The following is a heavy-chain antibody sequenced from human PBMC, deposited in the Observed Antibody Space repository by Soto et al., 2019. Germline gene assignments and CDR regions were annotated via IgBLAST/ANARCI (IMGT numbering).Heavy chain of an antibody. Sequence: VQLVQSGAEVKKTGSSVKVSCKASGGTFNKFAFSWVRQAPGQGFEGMGGIIPVFRSANYAQRFRGRITITADESPSTVYLYLNDLRSDATAVYYCARRYCASDNCPLFYYFVDLWGLGPTVTVSS. J-gene: IGHJ6*02. V-gene: IGHV1-69*01. D-gene: IGHD2-21*02. CDR3: ARRYCASDNCPLFYYFVDL. CDR2: IIPVFRSA. CDR1: GGTFNKFA.